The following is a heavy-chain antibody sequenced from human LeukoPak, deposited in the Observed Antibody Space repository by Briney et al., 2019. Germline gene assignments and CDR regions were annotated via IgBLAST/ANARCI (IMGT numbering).Heavy chain of an antibody. D-gene: IGHD3-10*01. CDR1: GGTFSIYA. CDR2: IIPILGIA. Sequence: ASVKVTCKASGGTFSIYAISWVRQAPGQGLEWMGRIIPILGIANYAQKFQGRVTITADKPTSTAYMELSSLRSEDTAVYYCANRGVMYPGDYYGMDVLGQGAKVTVSS. CDR3: ANRGVMYPGDYYGMDV. V-gene: IGHV1-69*04. J-gene: IGHJ6*02.